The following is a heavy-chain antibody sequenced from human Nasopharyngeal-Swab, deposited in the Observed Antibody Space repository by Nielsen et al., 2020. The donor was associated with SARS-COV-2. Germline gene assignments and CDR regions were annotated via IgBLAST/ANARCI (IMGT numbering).Heavy chain of an antibody. CDR2: ISSSSSYI. J-gene: IGHJ4*02. CDR3: ASNPAMVRAVKDY. D-gene: IGHD3-10*01. Sequence: VRQMPGKGLEWVSSISSSSSYIYYADSVKGRFTISRDNAKNSLYLQMNSLRAEDTAVYYCASNPAMVRAVKDYWGQGTPVTVSS. V-gene: IGHV3-21*01.